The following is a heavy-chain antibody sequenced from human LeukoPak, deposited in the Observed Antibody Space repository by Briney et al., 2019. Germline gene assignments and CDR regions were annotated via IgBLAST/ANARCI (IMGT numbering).Heavy chain of an antibody. CDR3: VRGDYYDSSGYYLARS. D-gene: IGHD3-22*01. J-gene: IGHJ5*02. Sequence: PSGTLSLTCAVSGGSISVNNWWSWVRQPPGKALEWIGEIFHSGSTNYNPSLKSRVTISVDKSKNQFSLKLTSVTAADAAVYYCVRGDYYDSSGYYLARSWGQGTLVTVSS. CDR1: GGSISVNNW. CDR2: IFHSGST. V-gene: IGHV4-4*02.